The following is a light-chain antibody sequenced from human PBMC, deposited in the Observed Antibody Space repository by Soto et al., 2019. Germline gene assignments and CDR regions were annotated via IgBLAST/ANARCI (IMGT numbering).Light chain of an antibody. V-gene: IGLV7-46*01. CDR1: TGAVTSGHY. Sequence: QAVVTQEPSLTVSPGGTVTLTCGSSTGAVTSGHYPYWFQQKPGQAPRTLIYVTSNKPSWTPAPFSGSLLGGKAALTLSGAQPEDEAEYYCLLSDSGAQVFGGGTKLTLL. J-gene: IGLJ2*01. CDR3: LLSDSGAQV. CDR2: VTS.